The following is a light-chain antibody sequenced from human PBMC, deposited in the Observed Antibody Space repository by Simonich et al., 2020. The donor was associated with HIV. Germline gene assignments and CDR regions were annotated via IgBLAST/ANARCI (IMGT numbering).Light chain of an antibody. CDR2: RAS. Sequence: DIVMTQSPDSLAVSLGERATINGSSSRSVLYSSNTKNCLTCYQQKPGQPPKLLIYRASTRESGVPDRFSASGSGTDFTRTISSLQAEDVAVYYCQQYYSTPPTFGQGTKVNIK. CDR1: RSVLYSSNTKNC. J-gene: IGKJ1*01. V-gene: IGKV4-1*01. CDR3: QQYYSTPPT.